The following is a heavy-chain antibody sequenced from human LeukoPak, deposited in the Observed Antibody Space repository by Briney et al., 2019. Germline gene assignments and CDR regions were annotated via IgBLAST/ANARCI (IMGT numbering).Heavy chain of an antibody. D-gene: IGHD2-21*02. CDR3: ARFRVTEAFDI. CDR1: GGTFSSYA. Sequence: ASVKVSCKASGGTFSSYAISWVRQAPGQGLEWMGRIIPIFGTANYAQKFQGRVTITTDESTSTAYMERSSLRSEDTAVYYCARFRVTEAFDIWGQGTMVTVSS. J-gene: IGHJ3*02. V-gene: IGHV1-69*05. CDR2: IIPIFGTA.